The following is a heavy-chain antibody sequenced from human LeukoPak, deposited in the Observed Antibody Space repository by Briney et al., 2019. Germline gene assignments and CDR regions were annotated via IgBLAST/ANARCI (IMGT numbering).Heavy chain of an antibody. D-gene: IGHD3-16*01. J-gene: IGHJ3*02. CDR2: ILNDGSQE. Sequence: GGSLRLSCAASGFTFSSYGMHWVRQAPGKGLEWVAVILNDGSQEKYADSVKGRFTISRDNSKNTLFLQMNSLRAEDTAVYYCARDDALGDNALDIWGQGTMITVSS. CDR3: ARDDALGDNALDI. V-gene: IGHV3-33*01. CDR1: GFTFSSYG.